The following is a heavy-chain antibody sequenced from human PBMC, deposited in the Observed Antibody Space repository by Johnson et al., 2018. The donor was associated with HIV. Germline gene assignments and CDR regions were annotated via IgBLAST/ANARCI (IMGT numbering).Heavy chain of an antibody. Sequence: VQLVESGGGVVQPGRSLRLSCAASGFTFDDYAMHWVRQAPGKGLEWVSGISWNSGSIGYADSVKGRFTISRDNAKNSLYLQMNSLRAEDTALYYCARDPRLGELKIDRRGYAFDIWGQGTMVTVSS. CDR3: ARDPRLGELKIDRRGYAFDI. J-gene: IGHJ3*02. D-gene: IGHD3-16*01. V-gene: IGHV3-9*01. CDR2: ISWNSGSI. CDR1: GFTFDDYA.